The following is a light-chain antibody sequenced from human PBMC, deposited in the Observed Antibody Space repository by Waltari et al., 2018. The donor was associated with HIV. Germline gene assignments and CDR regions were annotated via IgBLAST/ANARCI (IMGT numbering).Light chain of an antibody. CDR2: GNN. CDR1: SSNTGACYD. CDR3: QSYDSRLRAVV. Sequence: QSVLTQPPSVSEAPRQRVTLSCTGRSSNTGACYDVHWYQQLPGKAPKLLIYGNNNRPSGVPDRFTGSKSGTSVSLAITGLQAEDEADYFCQSYDSRLRAVVFGGGTKLTVL. V-gene: IGLV1-40*01. J-gene: IGLJ2*01.